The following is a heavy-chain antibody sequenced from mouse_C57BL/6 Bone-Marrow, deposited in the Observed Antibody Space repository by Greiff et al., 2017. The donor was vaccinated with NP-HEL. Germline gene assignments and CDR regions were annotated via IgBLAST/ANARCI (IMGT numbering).Heavy chain of an antibody. CDR2: IYPGSGST. D-gene: IGHD1-1*01. Sequence: QVQLQQPGAELVKPGASVKMSCKASGYTFTSYWITWVKQRPGQGLEWIGDIYPGSGSTNYNEKFKSKATLTVDTSSSTAYMQLSSLTSEDSAVYYCARCLFYGSSPYYDAMDYWGQGTSVTVSS. CDR1: GYTFTSYW. V-gene: IGHV1-55*01. CDR3: ARCLFYGSSPYYDAMDY. J-gene: IGHJ4*01.